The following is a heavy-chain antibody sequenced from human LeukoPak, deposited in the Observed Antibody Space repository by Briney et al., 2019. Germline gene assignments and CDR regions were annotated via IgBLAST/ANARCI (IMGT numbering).Heavy chain of an antibody. CDR1: GFMFSVYC. Sequence: GGSLRLSCVASGFMFSVYCMHWVRQAPGKGLEWVAVIWNDGSNKYYADSVKGRFTISRDNSKNTLYLQMNSLRAEDTAVYSCARASGPFDYWGQGTLATVSS. CDR3: ARASGPFDY. J-gene: IGHJ4*02. D-gene: IGHD3-10*01. V-gene: IGHV3-33*01. CDR2: IWNDGSNK.